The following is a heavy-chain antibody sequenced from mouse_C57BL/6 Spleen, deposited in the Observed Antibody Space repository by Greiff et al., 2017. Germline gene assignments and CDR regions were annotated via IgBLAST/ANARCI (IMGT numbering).Heavy chain of an antibody. V-gene: IGHV1-76*01. Sequence: QVQLQQSGAELVRPGASVKLSCKASGYTFTDYYINWVKQRPGQGLEWIARIYPGSGNTYYNEKFKGKATLTAEKSSSTAYMQLSSLTSEDSAVYFCASGFITTVVGYYFDYWGQGTTLTVSS. CDR3: ASGFITTVVGYYFDY. J-gene: IGHJ2*01. D-gene: IGHD1-1*01. CDR2: IYPGSGNT. CDR1: GYTFTDYY.